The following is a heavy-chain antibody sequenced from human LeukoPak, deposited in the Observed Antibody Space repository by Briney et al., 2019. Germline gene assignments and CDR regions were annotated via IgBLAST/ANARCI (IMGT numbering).Heavy chain of an antibody. J-gene: IGHJ4*02. V-gene: IGHV4-4*09. CDR2: IYASGSS. CDR1: RGFSSSYY. D-gene: IGHD2-2*01. CDR3: ARCSSSRYANFDL. Sequence: SETLSLTCNVSRGFSSSYYWSWIRQPPGKGLEWIGYIYASGSSNYNPSLTSRVTISIVTSKNQFSLTLTSVTAADTAVYYCARCSSSRYANFDLWGQGTLVTVSS.